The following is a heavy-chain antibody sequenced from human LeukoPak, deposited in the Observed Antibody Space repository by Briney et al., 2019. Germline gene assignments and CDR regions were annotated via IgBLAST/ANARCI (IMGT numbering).Heavy chain of an antibody. CDR2: ISSSSSTV. CDR3: ARVHTSSYAADL. D-gene: IGHD3-22*01. Sequence: GGSLRLSCAASGFTFSTYSIDWVRQAPGKGLEWISYISSSSSTVDFADSVKGRFTISRDNARNSVYLQMNSLRAEDTAVYYCARVHTSSYAADLWGQGTLVTVSS. CDR1: GFTFSTYS. J-gene: IGHJ5*02. V-gene: IGHV3-48*04.